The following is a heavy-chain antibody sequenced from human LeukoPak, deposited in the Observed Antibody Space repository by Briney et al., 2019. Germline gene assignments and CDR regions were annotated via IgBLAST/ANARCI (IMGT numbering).Heavy chain of an antibody. CDR1: GFTFSTYG. CDR2: IWYDGSNK. V-gene: IGHV3-33*06. CDR3: AKDGIRYYYDSSGYYGDY. D-gene: IGHD3-22*01. J-gene: IGHJ4*02. Sequence: PGRSLRLSCAASGFTFSTYGLHWVRQAPGKGLEWVALIWYDGSNKYYADSVKGRFTISRDNSKNTLYLQMNSLRAEDTAVYYCAKDGIRYYYDSSGYYGDYWGQGTLVTVSS.